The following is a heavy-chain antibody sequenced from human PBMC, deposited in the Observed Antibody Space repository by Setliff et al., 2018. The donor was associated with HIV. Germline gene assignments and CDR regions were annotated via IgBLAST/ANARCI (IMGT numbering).Heavy chain of an antibody. D-gene: IGHD4-4*01. CDR1: GFTFSSYT. Sequence: PGGSLRLSCAASGFTFSSYTMNWVRQAPGKGLEWVSSISSRSTYIYYADSVKGRFTISRDSAKNSLFLQMNSLRAEDTAVYYCARDSDYSNYGGLDYWGQGTLVTVSS. V-gene: IGHV3-21*01. J-gene: IGHJ4*02. CDR2: ISSRSTYI. CDR3: ARDSDYSNYGGLDY.